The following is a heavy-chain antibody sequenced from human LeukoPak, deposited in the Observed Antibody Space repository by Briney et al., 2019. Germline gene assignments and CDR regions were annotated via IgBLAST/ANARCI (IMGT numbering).Heavy chain of an antibody. J-gene: IGHJ4*02. Sequence: GGSLKLSCAASGFTFSGSAMHWVRQASGKGLEWVGRIRSKANSYATAYAASVNGRFTISRDDSKNTAYLQMNSLKTEDTAVYYCTRLSDGKLLSGSYYHFDYWGQGTLVTVSS. CDR3: TRLSDGKLLSGSYYHFDY. D-gene: IGHD1-26*01. CDR1: GFTFSGSA. V-gene: IGHV3-73*01. CDR2: IRSKANSYAT.